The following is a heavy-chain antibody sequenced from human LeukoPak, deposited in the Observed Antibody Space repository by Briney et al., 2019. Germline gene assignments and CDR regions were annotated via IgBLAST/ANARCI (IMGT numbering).Heavy chain of an antibody. Sequence: PSETLSLTCAVYGGSFSGYYWSWIRQPPGKGLEWIGYIYHSGHTMSNPSLKSRVSLSLDTSNNQFSLKLSSVTAADTAVYYCARHPFQYPFDHWGQGTVVSVSS. V-gene: IGHV4-59*08. CDR1: GGSFSGYY. CDR3: ARHPFQYPFDH. J-gene: IGHJ5*02. CDR2: IYHSGHT. D-gene: IGHD4-4*01.